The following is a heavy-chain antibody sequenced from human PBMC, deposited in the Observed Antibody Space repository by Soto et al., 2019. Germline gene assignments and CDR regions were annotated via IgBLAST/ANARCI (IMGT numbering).Heavy chain of an antibody. CDR2: ISGSAGSA. CDR1: GFTFSSSA. D-gene: IGHD3-3*01. J-gene: IGHJ3*02. V-gene: IGHV3-23*01. CDR3: AKDGDFWSGYYPNDAFDI. Sequence: GSLRLSCAASGFTFSSSAMSWGRKAPGKGLEWVSAISGSAGSAYYADSVKGRFTISRDNSKNTLSLQMNSLRAEDTAVYYCAKDGDFWSGYYPNDAFDIWGQGTMVTVSS.